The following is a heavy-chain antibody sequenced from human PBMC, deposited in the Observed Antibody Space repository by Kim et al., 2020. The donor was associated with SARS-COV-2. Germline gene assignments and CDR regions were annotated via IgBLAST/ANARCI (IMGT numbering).Heavy chain of an antibody. CDR3: ARDPGRGIEEF. Sequence: NYAQKFQGRVTMTADESTSTAYMELSSLRSEDTAVYYCARDPGRGIEEFWGQGTLVTVSS. D-gene: IGHD3-10*01. V-gene: IGHV1-69*01. J-gene: IGHJ4*02.